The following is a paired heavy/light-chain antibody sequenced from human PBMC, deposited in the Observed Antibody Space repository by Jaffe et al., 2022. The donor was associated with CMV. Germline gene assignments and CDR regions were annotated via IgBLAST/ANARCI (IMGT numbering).Heavy chain of an antibody. D-gene: IGHD3-16*02. V-gene: IGHV3-64D*08. CDR2: ISSNGRG. CDR1: GFTFRSYP. CDR3: VKEDQGDVDYMFVNYRLGQYYFDH. Sequence: EVQLVESGGGLVQPGGSLRLSCSTSGFTFRSYPMHWVRQGPGGPLDYVSGISSNGRGYYADSVKGRFTISRDNFRNTVYLQMSSLRGDDTAVYYCVKEDQGDVDYMFVNYRLGQYYFDHWGQGALVTVSS. J-gene: IGHJ4*02.
Light chain of an antibody. J-gene: IGLJ1*01. CDR3: QSYDSSVGV. CDR2: GNT. Sequence: QSVLTQPPSVSGAPGQRVTISCTGNNSNIGSGYDVHWYQQLPGAAPKLLIFGNTNRPSGIPDRFSGSKSGTSASLAITGLQAEDEADYYCQSYDSSVGVFGTGTKVTVL. V-gene: IGLV1-40*01. CDR1: NSNIGSGYD.